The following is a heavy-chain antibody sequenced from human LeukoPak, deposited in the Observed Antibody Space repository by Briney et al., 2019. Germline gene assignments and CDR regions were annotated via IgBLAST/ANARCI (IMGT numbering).Heavy chain of an antibody. D-gene: IGHD3-22*01. CDR3: AKELGAMIVLASPFDY. Sequence: GGSLRLSCAASGFTFSSYAMSWVRQAPGKGLEWVSAISGSGGSTYYADSVKGRFTISRDNSKNTLYLQMNSLRAEDTAVYYCAKELGAMIVLASPFDYWGQGTLVTVSS. CDR2: ISGSGGST. V-gene: IGHV3-23*01. CDR1: GFTFSSYA. J-gene: IGHJ4*02.